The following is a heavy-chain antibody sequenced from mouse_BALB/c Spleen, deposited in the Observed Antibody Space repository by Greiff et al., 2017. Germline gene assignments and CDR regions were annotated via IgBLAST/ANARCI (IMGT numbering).Heavy chain of an antibody. CDR1: GYSITSGYY. V-gene: IGHV3-6*02. Sequence: EVKLVESGPGLVKPSQSLSLTCSVTGYSITSGYYWNWIRQFPGNKLEWMGYISYDGSNNYNPSLKNRISITRDTSKNQFFLKLNSVTTEDTATYYCARDRTTATFAYWGQGTLVTVSA. CDR3: ARDRTTATFAY. J-gene: IGHJ3*01. CDR2: ISYDGSN. D-gene: IGHD1-2*01.